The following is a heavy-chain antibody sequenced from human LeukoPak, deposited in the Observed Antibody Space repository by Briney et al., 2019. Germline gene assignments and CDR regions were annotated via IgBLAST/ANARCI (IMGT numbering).Heavy chain of an antibody. CDR2: IKQDGSEK. D-gene: IGHD1-26*01. Sequence: GGSLRLSCTASGFTFSSYWMSWVRQAPGKGLEWMANIKQDGSEKYYVDSVKGRFTISRDNAKNSLYLQMNSLRAEDTAVYYCARGSRGSYRGGEFDYWGQGTLATVSS. V-gene: IGHV3-7*01. J-gene: IGHJ4*02. CDR3: ARGSRGSYRGGEFDY. CDR1: GFTFSSYW.